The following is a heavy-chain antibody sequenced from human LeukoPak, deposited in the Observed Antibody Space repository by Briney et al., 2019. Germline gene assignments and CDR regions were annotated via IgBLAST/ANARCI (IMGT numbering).Heavy chain of an antibody. V-gene: IGHV1-69*13. J-gene: IGHJ6*02. CDR2: IIPIFGTA. CDR1: GGTFSSYA. CDR3: AGVALGRRWLQTSYYYGMDV. Sequence: GASVKVSCKASGGTFSSYAISWVRQAPGQGLEWMGGIIPIFGTANYAQKFQSRVTITADESTSTAYMELSSLRSEDTAVFYCAGVALGRRWLQTSYYYGMDVWGQGTTVTVSS. D-gene: IGHD5-24*01.